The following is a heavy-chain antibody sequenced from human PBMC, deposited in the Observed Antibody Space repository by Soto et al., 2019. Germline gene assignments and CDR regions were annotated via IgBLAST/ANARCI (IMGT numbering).Heavy chain of an antibody. J-gene: IGHJ6*02. D-gene: IGHD3-10*01. CDR3: AKDRGITMVRGHMDV. CDR1: GFTFSSYG. V-gene: IGHV3-30*18. CDR2: ISYDGSNK. Sequence: PGGSLRLSCAASGFTFSSYGMHWVRQAPGKGLEWVAVISYDGSNKYYADSVKGRFTISRDNSKNTLYLQMNSLRVDDTALYYCAKDRGITMVRGHMDVWGQGTTVTVSS.